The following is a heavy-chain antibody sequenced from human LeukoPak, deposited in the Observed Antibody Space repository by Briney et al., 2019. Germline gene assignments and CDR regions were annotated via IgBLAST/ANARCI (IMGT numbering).Heavy chain of an antibody. CDR3: ASRGQLVRSFDY. D-gene: IGHD6-13*01. J-gene: IGHJ4*02. CDR2: IHTYNGHT. V-gene: IGHV1-18*01. Sequence: ASVKVSCKSSGYTFNSYGITWVRQAPGQGLEWMGWIHTYNGHTNYAQKLQGRVTMTTDTSTSTAYMELRSLRSDDTAVYYCASRGQLVRSFDYWGQGTLVTVSS. CDR1: GYTFNSYG.